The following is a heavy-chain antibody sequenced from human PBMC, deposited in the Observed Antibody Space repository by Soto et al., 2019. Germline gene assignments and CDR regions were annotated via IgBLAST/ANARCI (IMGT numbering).Heavy chain of an antibody. V-gene: IGHV1-46*01. J-gene: IGHJ4*02. Sequence: ASVKVSCKASGYTFTSFYMHWVRQAPGQGLEWLGRINPSGGSTSYAQKFQGRLTMTRDTSTSTAYMELRSLRSDDTAVYYCARDPPPPDYWGQGTLVTVSS. CDR2: INPSGGST. CDR3: ARDPPPPDY. CDR1: GYTFTSFY.